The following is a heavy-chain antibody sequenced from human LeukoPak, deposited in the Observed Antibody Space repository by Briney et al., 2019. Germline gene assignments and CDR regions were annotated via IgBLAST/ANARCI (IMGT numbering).Heavy chain of an antibody. CDR2: FDPEDGET. D-gene: IGHD3-22*01. CDR3: ATPTMIGYYFDY. CDR1: GYTLTELS. Sequence: ASVKVSCKVSGYTLTELSMHWVRRAPGKGLEWMGGFDPEDGETIYAQKFQGRVTMTEDTSTDTAYMELSSLRSEDTAVYYCATPTMIGYYFDYWGQGTLVTVSS. V-gene: IGHV1-24*01. J-gene: IGHJ4*02.